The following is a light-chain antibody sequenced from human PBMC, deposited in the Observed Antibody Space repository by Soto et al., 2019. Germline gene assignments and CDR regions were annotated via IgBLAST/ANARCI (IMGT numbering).Light chain of an antibody. V-gene: IGKV3-11*01. CDR2: GAS. Sequence: EIVLTQSPATLSLSPGERATLSCRASQSVSSFLAWYQQKPGQAPRLLIYGASNRASGIPARFSGSGSGTYFTLIISSLEPEDFAVYYCQHRGKWPRTFGQGTKVEI. J-gene: IGKJ2*01. CDR3: QHRGKWPRT. CDR1: QSVSSF.